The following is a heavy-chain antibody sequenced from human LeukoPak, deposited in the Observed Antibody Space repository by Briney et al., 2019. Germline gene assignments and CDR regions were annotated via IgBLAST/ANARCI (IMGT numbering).Heavy chain of an antibody. J-gene: IGHJ3*02. CDR1: GYTFTGYY. CDR3: ATVVPAAFGHAFDI. V-gene: IGHV1-2*02. CDR2: INPNSGCT. Sequence: ASVKVSCRASGYTFTGYYMHLVRQAPGPGLEWMGWINPNSGCTNYAQKFQGSVTVTRDTSISTAYMELSRLRSDDTAVYYCATVVPAAFGHAFDIWGQGTMVTVSS. D-gene: IGHD2-2*01.